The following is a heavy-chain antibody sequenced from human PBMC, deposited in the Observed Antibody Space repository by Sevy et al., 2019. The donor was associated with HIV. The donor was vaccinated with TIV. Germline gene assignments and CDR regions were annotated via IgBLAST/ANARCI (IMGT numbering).Heavy chain of an antibody. Sequence: SETLSLTCTVSGGSISSSSYYWGWIRQPPGKGLEWIGSIYYSGSTYYNPSLKSRVTISLDTSKNQFSLKLSSVTAADTAVYYCARQGIAVAGLPPYYYGMDVWGQGTTVTVSS. CDR1: GGSISSSSYY. D-gene: IGHD6-19*01. CDR2: IYYSGST. CDR3: ARQGIAVAGLPPYYYGMDV. V-gene: IGHV4-39*01. J-gene: IGHJ6*02.